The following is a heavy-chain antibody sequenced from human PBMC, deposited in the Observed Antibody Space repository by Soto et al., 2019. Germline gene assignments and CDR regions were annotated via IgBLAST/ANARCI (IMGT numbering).Heavy chain of an antibody. Sequence: GGSLRLSCAASGFKFSDYWMSLVRQAPGKGLEWVGNIKHDTSEAHYADSVKGRFTITRDNIKNFLFLQMRDLRADDTASYYCSRDGLLFSGPYRPSRFDYWGLGALDTVSS. V-gene: IGHV3-7*03. J-gene: IGHJ4*02. CDR2: IKHDTSEA. CDR1: GFKFSDYW. D-gene: IGHD3-16*02. CDR3: SRDGLLFSGPYRPSRFDY.